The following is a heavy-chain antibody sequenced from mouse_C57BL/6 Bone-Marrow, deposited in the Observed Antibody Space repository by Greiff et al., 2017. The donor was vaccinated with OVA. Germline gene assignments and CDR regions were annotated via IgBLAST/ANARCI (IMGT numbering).Heavy chain of an antibody. CDR1: GYSFTGYY. Sequence: EVQLQQSGPELVKPGASVKISCKASGYSFTGYYMHWVKQSHGNILDWIGYIYPYNGVSSYNQKFKGKATLTVDKSSSTAYLELRRLTSADSAIYYCASSPDCYDEGWYFAVWGTGTTVTVSS. V-gene: IGHV1-31*01. D-gene: IGHD2-12*01. J-gene: IGHJ1*03. CDR2: IYPYNGVS. CDR3: ASSPDCYDEGWYFAV.